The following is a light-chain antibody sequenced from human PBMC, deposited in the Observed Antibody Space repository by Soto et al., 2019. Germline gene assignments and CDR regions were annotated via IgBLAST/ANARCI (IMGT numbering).Light chain of an antibody. CDR3: QSYDSSLIGYI. J-gene: IGLJ1*01. Sequence: QSVLTQPPSVSGAPGQRVTISCTGSSSNIGAGYDVHWYQQLPGTAPKLLIYGNSNRPSGVPDRFSGSKSGTSASLAITGFKVEDEAYYYCQSYDSSLIGYIFGTGTKLTVL. V-gene: IGLV1-40*01. CDR1: SSNIGAGYD. CDR2: GNS.